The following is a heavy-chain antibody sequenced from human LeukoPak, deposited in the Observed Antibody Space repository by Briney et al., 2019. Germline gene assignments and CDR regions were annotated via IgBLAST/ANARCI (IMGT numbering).Heavy chain of an antibody. D-gene: IGHD3-3*01. CDR2: FDPEDGET. Sequence: ASVKVSCKVSGYTLTELSMHWVRQAPGKGLEWMGGFDPEDGETIYAQKFQGRVTMTEDTSTDTAYMELSSLRSEDTAVYYCATYSLTIFGVVAGFDPWGQGTLVTVST. CDR1: GYTLTELS. J-gene: IGHJ5*02. CDR3: ATYSLTIFGVVAGFDP. V-gene: IGHV1-24*01.